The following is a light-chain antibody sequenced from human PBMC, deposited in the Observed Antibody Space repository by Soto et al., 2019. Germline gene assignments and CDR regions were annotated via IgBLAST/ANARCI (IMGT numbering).Light chain of an antibody. V-gene: IGKV3-15*01. Sequence: ERMMTQSPDTLSVSPGESATLSCTASQNVGDNLAWYQQKPGQAPRLLIYDASIRATGIPARFSGSGSGTEFTLTISSLQPDDFATYYCQQYNSYSSTFGQGTKVDIK. J-gene: IGKJ1*01. CDR2: DAS. CDR3: QQYNSYSST. CDR1: QNVGDN.